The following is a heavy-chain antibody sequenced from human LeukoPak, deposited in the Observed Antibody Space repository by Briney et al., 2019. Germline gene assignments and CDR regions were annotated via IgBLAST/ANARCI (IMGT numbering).Heavy chain of an antibody. D-gene: IGHD5-24*01. CDR2: MYYSGST. CDR1: GGSFSSSSYY. Sequence: PSETLSLTCTVSGGSFSSSSYYWGWIRQPPGKGLEWIGSMYYSGSTYYNASLRSRVTISVDTSKNQFSLKLSSVPAADTAVYYCARHFDRDGYKSNAFDIWGQGTMVTVSS. J-gene: IGHJ3*02. CDR3: ARHFDRDGYKSNAFDI. V-gene: IGHV4-39*01.